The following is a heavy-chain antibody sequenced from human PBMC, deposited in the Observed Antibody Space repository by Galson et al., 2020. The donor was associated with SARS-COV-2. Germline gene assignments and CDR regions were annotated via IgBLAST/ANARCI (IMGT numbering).Heavy chain of an antibody. CDR3: ARVYDSSGVEYWYFDL. CDR1: GGSISSYY. CDR2: IYYSGST. Sequence: SETLSLTCTVSGGSISSYYWSWIRQPPGKGLEWIGYIYYSGSTNYNPSLKSRVTISVDTSKNQFSLKLSSVTAADTAVYYCARVYDSSGVEYWYFDLWGRGTLVTVSS. D-gene: IGHD3-22*01. V-gene: IGHV4-59*01. J-gene: IGHJ2*01.